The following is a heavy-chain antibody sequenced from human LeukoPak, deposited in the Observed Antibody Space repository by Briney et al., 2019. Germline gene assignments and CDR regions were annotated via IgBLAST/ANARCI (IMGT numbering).Heavy chain of an antibody. CDR2: ISGSGGST. J-gene: IGHJ4*02. CDR1: GFPFTTYW. CDR3: AKDGGGISGGYFDY. Sequence: PGGSLRLSCAASGFPFTTYWMSWVRQAPGKGLEWVSAISGSGGSTYYADSVKGRFTISRDNSKNTLYLQMNSLRAEDTAVYYCAKDGGGISGGYFDYWGQGTLVTVSS. V-gene: IGHV3-23*01. D-gene: IGHD3-16*01.